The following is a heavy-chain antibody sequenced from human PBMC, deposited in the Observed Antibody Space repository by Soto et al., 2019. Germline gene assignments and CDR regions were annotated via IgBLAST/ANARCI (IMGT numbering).Heavy chain of an antibody. V-gene: IGHV3-23*01. Sequence: PGGSLRLSCAACGFAFSSYAMSWVRQAPGKGLEWVSAISGSGGSTYYADSVKGRFTVSRGISKNTLYLQMNSLRAEDTAVYYCAKHKLYCSGGSELCWFDPWGQGTLVTVSS. CDR2: ISGSGGST. CDR3: AKHKLYCSGGSELCWFDP. CDR1: GFAFSSYA. J-gene: IGHJ5*02. D-gene: IGHD2-15*01.